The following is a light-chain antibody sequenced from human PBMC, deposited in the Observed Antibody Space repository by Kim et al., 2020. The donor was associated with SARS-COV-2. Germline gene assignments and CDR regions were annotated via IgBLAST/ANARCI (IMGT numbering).Light chain of an antibody. Sequence: SASVGDRVTITCRASQSISSWLAWYQQKPGKAPKLLIYDASSLESGVPSRFSGSGSGTEFTLTISSLQPDDFASYYCQQYNIYLYTFGQGTKLEIK. CDR3: QQYNIYLYT. J-gene: IGKJ2*01. V-gene: IGKV1-5*01. CDR2: DAS. CDR1: QSISSW.